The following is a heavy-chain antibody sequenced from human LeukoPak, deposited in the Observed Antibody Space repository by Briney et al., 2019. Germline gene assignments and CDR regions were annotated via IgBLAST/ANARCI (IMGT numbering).Heavy chain of an antibody. CDR1: GYSISSSNW. V-gene: IGHV4-28*03. D-gene: IGHD2-2*01. Sequence: SETLSLTCAVSGYSISSSNWWGWIRQPPGKGLEWIGYIYYSGTTNYNPSLKSRVTISVDTSKNQFSLKLSSVTAADTAVYHCAREGWSSTSYRMDVWGQGTTVTVSS. CDR2: IYYSGTT. CDR3: AREGWSSTSYRMDV. J-gene: IGHJ6*02.